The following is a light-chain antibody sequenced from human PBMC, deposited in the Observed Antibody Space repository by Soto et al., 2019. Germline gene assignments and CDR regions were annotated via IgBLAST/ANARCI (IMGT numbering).Light chain of an antibody. V-gene: IGKV3-11*01. CDR3: QQRSNWRLS. CDR2: DAS. CDR1: QSISSH. Sequence: EIVLTQSPATLSLSPGEGATLSCRAIQSISSHLAWYQQKPGQAPRLLIYDASNRARGIPAKFSGSGSGTDFTLTISSLEPEDFAVYYCQQRSNWRLSVGGGTRVEIK. J-gene: IGKJ4*02.